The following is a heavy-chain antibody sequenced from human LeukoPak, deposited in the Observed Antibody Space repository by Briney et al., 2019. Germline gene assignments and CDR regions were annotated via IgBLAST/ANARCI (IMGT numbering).Heavy chain of an antibody. Sequence: PSETLSLTCAVYGGSFSGYYWGWIRQPPGKGLEWIGEINHSGSTNYNPSLKSRVTISVDTSKNQFSLKLSSVIAADTAVYYCAREVSRKEFDYWGQGTLVTVSS. D-gene: IGHD1-14*01. CDR3: AREVSRKEFDY. CDR1: GGSFSGYY. CDR2: INHSGST. V-gene: IGHV4-34*01. J-gene: IGHJ4*02.